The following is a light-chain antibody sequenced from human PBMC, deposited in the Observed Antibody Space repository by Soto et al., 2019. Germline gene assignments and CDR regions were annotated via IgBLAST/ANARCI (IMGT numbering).Light chain of an antibody. CDR1: QNINSY. V-gene: IGKV1-39*01. CDR2: GAS. CDR3: QQSYSFLS. J-gene: IGKJ4*01. Sequence: IQMTQSPLSLSASVGDKVTPTFRTSQNINSYLSWYQQKPGKAPRLLIYGASSLQVGVPSRFIGSGSGTDFTLTITSLQPEDFATYYCQQSYSFLSFAGGTKVDIK.